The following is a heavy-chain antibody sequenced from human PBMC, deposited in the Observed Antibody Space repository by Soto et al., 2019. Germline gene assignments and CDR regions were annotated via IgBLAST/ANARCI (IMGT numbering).Heavy chain of an antibody. CDR3: ASRYRQSGYSSSWVFDY. Sequence: QVQLRESGPGLVKPSQTLSLTCTVSGGSINSGGYYWNWIRQHPGKGLEWIGYMYYSGSTYYNPFLRSRVIMSADTSENHFSLKLSSVTPADPSAYFSASRYRQSGYSSSWVFDYWGQGTLVNVSS. J-gene: IGHJ4*02. CDR1: GGSINSGGYY. CDR2: MYYSGST. V-gene: IGHV4-31*03. D-gene: IGHD6-13*01.